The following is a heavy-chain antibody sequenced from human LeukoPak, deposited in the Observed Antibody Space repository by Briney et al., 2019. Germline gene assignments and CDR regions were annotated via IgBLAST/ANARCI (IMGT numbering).Heavy chain of an antibody. CDR3: ANDMGCSSTSCYYYYYGMDV. D-gene: IGHD2-2*01. CDR1: GFTFDDYA. V-gene: IGHV3-9*01. J-gene: IGHJ6*02. Sequence: GGSLRLSCAASGFTFDDYAMHWVRQAPGKGLEWVSGISWNSGSIGYADSVKGRFTISRDNAKNSLYLQMNSLRTEDTALYYCANDMGCSSTSCYYYYYGMDVWGQGTTVTVSS. CDR2: ISWNSGSI.